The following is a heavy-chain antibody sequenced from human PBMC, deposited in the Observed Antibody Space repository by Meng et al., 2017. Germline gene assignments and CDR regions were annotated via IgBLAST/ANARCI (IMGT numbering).Heavy chain of an antibody. D-gene: IGHD5-18*01. CDR2: INHSGST. CDR3: ARGTRGYSYGNDY. J-gene: IGHJ4*02. Sequence: QGQLEPCGAGQLLPSATLSRTCAGYGWSFSGYYRSWIRQPPGKGLEWIGEINHSGSTNYNPSLKSRVTISVDTSKNQFSLKLSSVTAADTAVYYCARGTRGYSYGNDYWGQGTLVTVSS. CDR1: GWSFSGYY. V-gene: IGHV4-34*01.